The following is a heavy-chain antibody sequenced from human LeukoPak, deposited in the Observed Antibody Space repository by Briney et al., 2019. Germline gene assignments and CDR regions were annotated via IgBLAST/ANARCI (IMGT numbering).Heavy chain of an antibody. CDR1: GGSFSGYY. V-gene: IGHV4-34*01. CDR3: ARFDWDFYYFDY. Sequence: PSETLSLTCAVYGGSFSGYYWSWIRQPPGKGLEWIGEINRSGSTNYNPSLKSRVTISVDTSKNQFSLKLSSVTAADTAVYYCARFDWDFYYFDYWGQGTLVTVSS. CDR2: INRSGST. J-gene: IGHJ4*02. D-gene: IGHD1-7*01.